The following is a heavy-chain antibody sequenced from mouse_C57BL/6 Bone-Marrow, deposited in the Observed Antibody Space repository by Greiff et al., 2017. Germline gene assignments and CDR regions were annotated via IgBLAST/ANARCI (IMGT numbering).Heavy chain of an antibody. CDR1: GYTFTSYW. D-gene: IGHD1-1*01. V-gene: IGHV1-5*01. J-gene: IGHJ2*01. CDR2: IYPGNSDT. CDR3: TRSLFPVYFDY. Sequence: VQLQQSGTVLARPGASVKMSCKTSGYTFTSYWMHWVQQRPGQGLEWIGAIYPGNSDTSYNQKFKGKSKLTAVTSARTAYMELSSLTNEDSAVYYCTRSLFPVYFDYWGQGTTLTVSS.